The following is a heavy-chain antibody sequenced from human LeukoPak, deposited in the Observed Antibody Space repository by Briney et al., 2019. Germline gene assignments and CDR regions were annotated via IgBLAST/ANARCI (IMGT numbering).Heavy chain of an antibody. CDR3: ARSWFYNDSRGNHPLYYFDY. J-gene: IGHJ4*02. Sequence: SETLSLTCTVSGGSISSSSYYWGWIRQPPGEGLEWIGSIYYSGSTYYKLSLKSRVTISVDTSKNQFSLKLSSVTAADTAVYYCARSWFYNDSRGNHPLYYFDYWGQGTLVTVSS. CDR2: IYYSGST. V-gene: IGHV4-39*01. D-gene: IGHD3-22*01. CDR1: GGSISSSSYY.